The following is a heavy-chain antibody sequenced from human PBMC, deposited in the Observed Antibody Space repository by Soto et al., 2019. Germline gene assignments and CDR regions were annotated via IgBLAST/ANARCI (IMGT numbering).Heavy chain of an antibody. J-gene: IGHJ6*02. V-gene: IGHV6-1*01. D-gene: IGHD3-22*01. Sequence: SQTLSLTCAISGDSVSINSAAWNLVRQSPSRGLEWLGRTYYRSKWYNDYAVSVKSRITINPDTSKNQFSLQLNSVTPEDTAVYYCARAASFDSSGSIPTSLYYYYGMDVWGQGTTVTVSS. CDR3: ARAASFDSSGSIPTSLYYYYGMDV. CDR1: GDSVSINSAA. CDR2: TYYRSKWYN.